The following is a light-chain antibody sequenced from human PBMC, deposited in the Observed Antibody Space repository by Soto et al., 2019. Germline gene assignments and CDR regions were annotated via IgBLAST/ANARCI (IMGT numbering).Light chain of an antibody. CDR2: SAS. CDR1: QSVSSN. Sequence: EILMTQSPATLSVSPGERATLSCRASQSVSSNLAWYQQKPGQAPRLLIHSASTRATGIPARFSGSGSGTEFTLSISSLQSEDFAVYYCHQYNNWPQTFGQGTKVEIK. V-gene: IGKV3-15*01. J-gene: IGKJ1*01. CDR3: HQYNNWPQT.